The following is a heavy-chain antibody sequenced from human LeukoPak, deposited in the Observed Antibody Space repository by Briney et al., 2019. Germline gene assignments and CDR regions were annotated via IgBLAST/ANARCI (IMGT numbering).Heavy chain of an antibody. Sequence: ASVKVSCKASGGTFSSYAISWVRQAPGQGLEWMGRIIPILGIANYAQKFQGRVTITADKSTSTAYMELSSLRSEDTAVYYCARVGDSGWYYFDYWGQGTLVTVSS. CDR2: IIPILGIA. J-gene: IGHJ4*02. V-gene: IGHV1-69*04. CDR3: ARVGDSGWYYFDY. CDR1: GGTFSSYA. D-gene: IGHD6-19*01.